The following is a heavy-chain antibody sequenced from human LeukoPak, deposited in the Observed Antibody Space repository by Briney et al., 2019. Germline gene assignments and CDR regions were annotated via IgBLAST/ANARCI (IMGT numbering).Heavy chain of an antibody. J-gene: IGHJ3*01. Sequence: PGGSLGLSCATSGFTFSNFDLHWVRQATGEGLEWVSAIGTAGDTYYPDSVKGRFTISRDNAKNSFYLQMNNLRVGDTAVYYCSRGGAPAGYAYDVWGHGTVVTVSS. D-gene: IGHD6-13*01. CDR3: SRGGAPAGYAYDV. V-gene: IGHV3-13*01. CDR2: IGTAGDT. CDR1: GFTFSNFD.